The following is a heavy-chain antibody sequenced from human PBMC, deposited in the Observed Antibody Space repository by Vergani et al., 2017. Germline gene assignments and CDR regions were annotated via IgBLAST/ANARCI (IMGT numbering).Heavy chain of an antibody. Sequence: QVHLVESGGGVVQPGRSLRLSCVVSGFTSSYYGMHWVRQAPGKRREWVAVISYDGTQKYYADSVKGRFTISRDNSKSTLYLQMNSLRTEDTAVYYCATKSCGTPGCQIGYFREWGQGTLVTVSS. J-gene: IGHJ1*01. CDR3: ATKSCGTPGCQIGYFRE. D-gene: IGHD1-1*01. CDR2: ISYDGTQK. CDR1: GFTSSYYG. V-gene: IGHV3-30*03.